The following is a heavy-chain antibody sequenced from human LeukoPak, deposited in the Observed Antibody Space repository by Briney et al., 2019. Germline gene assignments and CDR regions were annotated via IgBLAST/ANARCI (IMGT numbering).Heavy chain of an antibody. CDR3: ARVGEWLTARAFDY. CDR1: EFSVDSNH. J-gene: IGHJ4*02. CDR2: IYSGGST. V-gene: IGHV3-66*01. D-gene: IGHD3-3*01. Sequence: GGSLRLSCAASEFSVDSNHMTWVRQAPGKGLEWVSLIYSGGSTYYADSVKGRFTISRDNSKNTLYLQMNSLRAEDTAVYYCARVGEWLTARAFDYWGQGTLVTVSS.